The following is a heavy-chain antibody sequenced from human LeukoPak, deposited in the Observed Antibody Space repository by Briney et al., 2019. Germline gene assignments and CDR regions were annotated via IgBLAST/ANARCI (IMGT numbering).Heavy chain of an antibody. CDR2: IIPIFGTA. CDR3: AREIIVGAKFPFDY. V-gene: IGHV1-69*05. CDR1: GGTFSSYA. J-gene: IGHJ4*02. D-gene: IGHD1-26*01. Sequence: SVKVSCKASGGTFSSYAISWVRQAPGQGLEWMGGIIPIFGTANYAQKFQGRVTMTRDTSTSTVYMELSSLRSEDTAVYYCAREIIVGAKFPFDYWGQGTLVTVSS.